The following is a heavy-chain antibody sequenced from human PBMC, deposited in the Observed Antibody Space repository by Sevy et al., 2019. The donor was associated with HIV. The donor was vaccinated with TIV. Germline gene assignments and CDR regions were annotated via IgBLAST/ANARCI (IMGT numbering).Heavy chain of an antibody. CDR3: AKNGAIRAATLRYFDWLFDY. CDR1: GFTFSSYA. V-gene: IGHV3-23*01. CDR2: ISGRGGST. Sequence: GGSLRLSCAASGFTFSSYAMSWVRQAPGKGLEWVSAISGRGGSTYYAGSVKGRFTISRDNSKNTLYLQMNSLIAEDTAVYYCAKNGAIRAATLRYFDWLFDYWGQGTLVTVSS. J-gene: IGHJ4*02. D-gene: IGHD3-9*01.